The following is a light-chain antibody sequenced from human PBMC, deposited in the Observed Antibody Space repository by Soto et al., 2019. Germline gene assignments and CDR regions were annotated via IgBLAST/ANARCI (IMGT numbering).Light chain of an antibody. CDR2: DVS. J-gene: IGLJ1*01. V-gene: IGLV2-14*03. CDR1: SSDVGGFNF. CDR3: SSYTSSTTPYV. Sequence: QSALTQPASVSGSPGQAITISCTGTSSDVGGFNFVSWYQHHPGKAPKLMIYDVSNRPSGVSTRFSGSKSGDTASLTISGLQAEDEADYYCSSYTSSTTPYVFGTGTKVPVL.